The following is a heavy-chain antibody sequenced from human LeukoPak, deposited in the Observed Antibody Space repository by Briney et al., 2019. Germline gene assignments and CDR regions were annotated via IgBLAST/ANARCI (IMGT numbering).Heavy chain of an antibody. CDR2: ISRDGNTI. V-gene: IGHV3-30*18. CDR1: GFSFSSYG. J-gene: IGHJ3*01. D-gene: IGHD1-26*01. Sequence: PGRSLRLSCAASGFSFSSYGMHWVCQAPGKGLEWLTVISRDGNTIYYADSVKGRFTISRDNYKNTLYLQMNSLRIEDTAVYYCAKDLSVVGAHDSFDVWGQGTMVTVSS. CDR3: AKDLSVVGAHDSFDV.